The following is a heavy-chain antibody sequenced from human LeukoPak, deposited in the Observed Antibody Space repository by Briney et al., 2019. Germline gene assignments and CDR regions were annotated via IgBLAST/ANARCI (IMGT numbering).Heavy chain of an antibody. CDR1: GFTFSSYS. V-gene: IGHV3-48*01. Sequence: GGSLRLSCAASGFTFSSYSMNWVRQPPGKGLEWVSYISSSSSTIYSADSVKGRFTISRDNAKNSLYLQMNSLRAEDTAVYYCARDRFYYYDSSGLGYYYYYMDVWGKGTTVTVSS. CDR3: ARDRFYYYDSSGLGYYYYYMDV. J-gene: IGHJ6*03. CDR2: ISSSSSTI. D-gene: IGHD3-22*01.